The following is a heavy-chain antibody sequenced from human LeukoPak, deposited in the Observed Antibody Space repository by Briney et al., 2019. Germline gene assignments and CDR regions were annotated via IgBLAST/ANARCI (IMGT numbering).Heavy chain of an antibody. Sequence: ASVKVSCKASGYTFTAYYMHWVRQAPGQGLEWMGWINPNTGGTNYAQKFQERVTITRDMSTSTAYMELSSLRSEDTAVYYCAAVENWGQGTLVTVSS. J-gene: IGHJ4*02. V-gene: IGHV1-2*02. CDR2: INPNTGGT. CDR3: AAVEN. CDR1: GYTFTAYY.